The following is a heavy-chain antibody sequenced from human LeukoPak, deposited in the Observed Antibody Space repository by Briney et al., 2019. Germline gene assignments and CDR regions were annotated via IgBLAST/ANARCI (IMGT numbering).Heavy chain of an antibody. J-gene: IGHJ4*02. CDR2: IYTSGST. Sequence: PSETLSLTCTVSGGSISSSSYYWGWIRQPPGKGLEWIGRIYTSGSTNYNPSLKSRVTISVDTSKNQFSLKVSSVTAADTAVYYCARTVGGVKEFDNWGQGTLVTVSS. V-gene: IGHV4-39*07. CDR3: ARTVGGVKEFDN. D-gene: IGHD3-16*01. CDR1: GGSISSSSYY.